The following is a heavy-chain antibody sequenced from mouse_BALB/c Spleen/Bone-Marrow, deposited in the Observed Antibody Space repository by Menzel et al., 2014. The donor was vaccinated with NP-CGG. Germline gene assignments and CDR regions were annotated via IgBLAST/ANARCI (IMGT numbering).Heavy chain of an antibody. Sequence: EVQLHQSGAELVKPGASVKLSCTASGFNIKDTYMHWVKQRPEQGLEWIGRIDPANGNTKYDPKFQGKATITADTSSNTAYLQLSSLTSEDTAVYYCARWEYYAMDYWGQGTSVTVSS. J-gene: IGHJ4*01. CDR3: ARWEYYAMDY. V-gene: IGHV14-3*02. CDR2: IDPANGNT. D-gene: IGHD4-1*01. CDR1: GFNIKDTY.